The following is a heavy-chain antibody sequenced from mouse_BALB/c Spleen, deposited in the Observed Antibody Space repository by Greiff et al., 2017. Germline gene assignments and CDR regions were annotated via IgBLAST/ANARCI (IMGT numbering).Heavy chain of an antibody. CDR1: GFNIKDTY. Sequence: EVNLVESGAELVKPGASVKLSCTASGFNIKDTYMHWVKQRPEQGLEWIGRIDPANGNTKYDPKFQGKATITADTSSNTAYLQLSSLTSEDTAVYYCAAIYDGYGFAYWGQGTLVTVSA. J-gene: IGHJ3*01. CDR3: AAIYDGYGFAY. D-gene: IGHD2-3*01. V-gene: IGHV14-3*02. CDR2: IDPANGNT.